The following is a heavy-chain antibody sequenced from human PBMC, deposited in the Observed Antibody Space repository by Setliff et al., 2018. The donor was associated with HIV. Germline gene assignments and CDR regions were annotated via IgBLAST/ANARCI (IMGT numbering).Heavy chain of an antibody. V-gene: IGHV4-38-2*01. D-gene: IGHD3-22*01. Sequence: PSETLSLTCAVSGYSISSGHYWSWIRQSPGKGLEWIGEINHIGGNTNHNPSLKSRVTISVDTSKNHFSLNLSSVTAADTAVYYCARNPHYFDRSGYYSWFDSWGQGTPVTVSS. CDR1: GYSISSGHY. J-gene: IGHJ5*01. CDR3: ARNPHYFDRSGYYSWFDS. CDR2: INHIGGNT.